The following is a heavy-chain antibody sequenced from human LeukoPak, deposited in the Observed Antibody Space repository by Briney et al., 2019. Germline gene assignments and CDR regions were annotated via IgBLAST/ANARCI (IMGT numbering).Heavy chain of an antibody. CDR2: MNPNSGNT. D-gene: IGHD3-3*01. Sequence: ASVKVSCKASGYTFTSYDINWVRQATGQGLEWMGWMNPNSGNTGYAQKFQGRVTMTRSTSISTAYMELSSLRSEDTAVYYCARVSYYDFWSGYYGLDILTGYLPDYYYYYYMDVWGKGTTVTVSS. CDR1: GYTFTSYD. J-gene: IGHJ6*03. CDR3: ARVSYYDFWSGYYGLDILTGYLPDYYYYYYMDV. V-gene: IGHV1-8*01.